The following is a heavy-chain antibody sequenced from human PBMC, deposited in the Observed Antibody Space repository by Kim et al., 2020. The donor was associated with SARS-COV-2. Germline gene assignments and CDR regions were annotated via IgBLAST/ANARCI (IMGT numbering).Heavy chain of an antibody. V-gene: IGHV1-2*02. CDR2: INPNSGGT. Sequence: ASVKVSCKASGYTFTGYYMHWVRQAPGQGLEWMGWINPNSGGTNYAQKFQGRVTMTRDTSISTAYMELSRLRSDDTAVYYCARGGEYSSWGANYYGMDVWGQGTTVTVSS. CDR1: GYTFTGYY. CDR3: ARGGEYSSWGANYYGMDV. D-gene: IGHD6-6*01. J-gene: IGHJ6*02.